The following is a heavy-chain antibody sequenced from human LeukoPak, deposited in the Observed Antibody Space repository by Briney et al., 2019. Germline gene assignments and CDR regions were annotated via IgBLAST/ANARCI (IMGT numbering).Heavy chain of an antibody. Sequence: GGSLRLSCAASGVTVSSNYMSWVRQAPGKGLEWVSILYSDGSTYYADSVKGRFTISRDNSKNTLYLQMNSLRAEDTAVYFCARRPDYGGTPTFDYWGQGTLVTVSS. CDR2: LYSDGST. CDR3: ARRPDYGGTPTFDY. CDR1: GVTVSSNY. D-gene: IGHD4-23*01. V-gene: IGHV3-66*01. J-gene: IGHJ4*02.